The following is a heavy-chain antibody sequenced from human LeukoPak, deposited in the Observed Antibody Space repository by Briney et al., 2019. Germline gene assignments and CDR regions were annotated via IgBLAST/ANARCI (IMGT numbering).Heavy chain of an antibody. CDR1: GYTFIDYY. Sequence: ASVTVSCTASGYTFIDYYIHWVRQAPGQGLEWMGRINPNSGGTNYAQKFQGRVTMTRDTSISTIYMELSRLRSDDTAVYYCARGGPSYGSKYNWFDPWGQGTLVTVSS. D-gene: IGHD4/OR15-4a*01. J-gene: IGHJ5*02. CDR3: ARGGPSYGSKYNWFDP. CDR2: INPNSGGT. V-gene: IGHV1-2*06.